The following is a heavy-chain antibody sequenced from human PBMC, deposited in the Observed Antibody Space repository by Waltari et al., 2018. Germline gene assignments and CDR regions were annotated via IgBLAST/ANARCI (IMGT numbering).Heavy chain of an antibody. D-gene: IGHD6-6*01. V-gene: IGHV1-69*10. CDR1: GGTFSSYA. CDR3: ARDRKIAARPLGYYYMDV. Sequence: QVQLVQSGAEVKKPGSSVKVSCKASGGTFSSYAISWVRQAPGQGLEWMGGIIPILGIANYAQKFQGRVTITADKSTSTAYMELSSLRSEDTAVYYCARDRKIAARPLGYYYMDVWGKGTTVTVSS. J-gene: IGHJ6*03. CDR2: IIPILGIA.